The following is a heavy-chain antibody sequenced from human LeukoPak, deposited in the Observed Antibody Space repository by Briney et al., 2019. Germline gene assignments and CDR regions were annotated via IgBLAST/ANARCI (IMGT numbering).Heavy chain of an antibody. J-gene: IGHJ4*02. CDR2: IYTSGST. CDR1: GGSISSYY. CDR3: ASSSPADSSGYFHY. D-gene: IGHD3-22*01. Sequence: PSETLSLTCTVSGGSISSYYWSWIRQPAGKGLEWIGRIYTSGSTNYNLSLKSRVTMSVDTSKNQFSLKLSSVTAADTAVYYCASSSPADSSGYFHYWGQGTLVTVSS. V-gene: IGHV4-4*07.